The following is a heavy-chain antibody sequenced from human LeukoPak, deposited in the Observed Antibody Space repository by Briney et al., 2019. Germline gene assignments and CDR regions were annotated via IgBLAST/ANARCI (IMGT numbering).Heavy chain of an antibody. J-gene: IGHJ4*02. Sequence: PGGSLRLSCAASGFTFSDYYMSWIRQAPGKGLEWVSYISSSGSTIYYADSVKGRFTISRDNSKNTLYLQMNSLRAEDTAFYFCARDSGGYSYGYYFDYWGQGTLVTVSS. CDR1: GFTFSDYY. D-gene: IGHD5-18*01. V-gene: IGHV3-11*04. CDR2: ISSSGSTI. CDR3: ARDSGGYSYGYYFDY.